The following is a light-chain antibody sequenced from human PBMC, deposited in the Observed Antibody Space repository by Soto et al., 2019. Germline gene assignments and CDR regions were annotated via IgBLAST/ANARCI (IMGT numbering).Light chain of an antibody. V-gene: IGLV1-51*02. J-gene: IGLJ2*01. CDR2: ENN. CDR3: GTWDSSLSAVV. Sequence: QSVLTQPPSVSAAPGQKVTISCSGSSSNIGNNYVSWYQQLQGTAPKLLIYENNKRPSGIPDRFSGSKSGTSATLGITGLQTGDDADYYCGTWDSSLSAVVFGGGTKLTVL. CDR1: SSNIGNNY.